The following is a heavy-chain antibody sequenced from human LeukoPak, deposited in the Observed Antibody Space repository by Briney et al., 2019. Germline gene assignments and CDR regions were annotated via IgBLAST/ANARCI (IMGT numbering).Heavy chain of an antibody. CDR1: GFTFSGSA. J-gene: IGHJ6*02. CDR2: IRSKANSYAT. Sequence: GGSLRLSCAASGFTFSGSAMHWVRQASGKGLEWVGRIRSKANSYATAYAASVKGRFTISRDDSKNTAYLQMNSLKTEDTAVYYCTRHQLLGVTEEDGMDVWGQGTTVTVSS. CDR3: TRHQLLGVTEEDGMDV. D-gene: IGHD2-21*02. V-gene: IGHV3-73*01.